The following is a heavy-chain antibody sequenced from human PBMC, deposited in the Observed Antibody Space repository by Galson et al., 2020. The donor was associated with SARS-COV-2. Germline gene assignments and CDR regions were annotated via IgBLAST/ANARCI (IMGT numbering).Heavy chain of an antibody. CDR2: IRGSGSST. CDR3: AKSFGTYGSRFDC. D-gene: IGHD3-10*01. Sequence: GGSLRLSCAASGLNFSTSAMSWVRQAPGKGLYWVSAIRGSGSSTYYADSVKRRFTISRDNSKNILYLQMNSLRAEDTAVYYCAKSFGTYGSRFDCWGQGTLVTVSS. CDR1: GLNFSTSA. V-gene: IGHV3-23*01. J-gene: IGHJ4*02.